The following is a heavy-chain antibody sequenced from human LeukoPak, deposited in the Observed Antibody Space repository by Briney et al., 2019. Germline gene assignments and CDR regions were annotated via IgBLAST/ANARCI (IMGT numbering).Heavy chain of an antibody. V-gene: IGHV4-30-4*08. CDR2: IYYSGTD. CDR1: GASITSGDHY. CDR3: AREYIWGTYRYLDY. D-gene: IGHD3-16*02. J-gene: IGHJ4*02. Sequence: PSQTLSLTCTVSGASITSGDHYWRWIRQPPGKGLDWTGHIYYSGTDYYKSSLESRVTISVDMSKNQLSLRLSSVTAADTAVYYCAREYIWGTYRYLDYWGQGTLVTVSS.